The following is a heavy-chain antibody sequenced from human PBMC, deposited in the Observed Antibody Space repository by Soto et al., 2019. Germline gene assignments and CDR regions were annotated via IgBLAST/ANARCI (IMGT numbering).Heavy chain of an antibody. CDR3: GRHQWQLGTALDY. D-gene: IGHD6-6*01. J-gene: IGHJ4*02. Sequence: EVQLVESGGGLVKPGGSLRLSCAASGFTFSSYSMNWVRQAPGKGLEWVSSISTTSSYIYYTHSVKGRVIITRDNARNTLYLTMNSLRAEDTDVYYCGRHQWQLGTALDYWGQGTLVTVAS. CDR2: ISTTSSYI. V-gene: IGHV3-21*01. CDR1: GFTFSSYS.